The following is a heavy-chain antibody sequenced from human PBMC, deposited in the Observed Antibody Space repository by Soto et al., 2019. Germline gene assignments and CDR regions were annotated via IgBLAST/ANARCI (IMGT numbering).Heavy chain of an antibody. CDR3: ARDGLNIVVVVAATPKRTVDYYMDV. J-gene: IGHJ6*03. V-gene: IGHV1-3*01. CDR2: INAGNGNT. D-gene: IGHD2-15*01. Sequence: VSVKVSCKASGYTFXSYAMHWVRQAPGQRLEWMGWINAGNGNTKYSQKFQGRVTITRDTSASTAYMELSSLRSEDTAVYYCARDGLNIVVVVAATPKRTVDYYMDVWGKGTTVTVSS. CDR1: GYTFXSYA.